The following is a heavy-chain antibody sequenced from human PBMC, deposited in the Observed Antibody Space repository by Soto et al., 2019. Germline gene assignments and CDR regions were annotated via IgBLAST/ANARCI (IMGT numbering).Heavy chain of an antibody. CDR1: GGSLSGYY. V-gene: IGHV4-59*01. J-gene: IGHJ4*02. CDR3: SRGGRDYYDSSGYYDVYY. Sequence: SETLSLTCTVSGGSLSGYYWSWIRPPPGKGLEWIGYIYYSGSTNYNPSLKSRVTISVDTSKNQFSLKLSSVTAADTAVYYCSRGGRDYYDSSGYYDVYYWGQGALVTVSS. CDR2: IYYSGST. D-gene: IGHD3-22*01.